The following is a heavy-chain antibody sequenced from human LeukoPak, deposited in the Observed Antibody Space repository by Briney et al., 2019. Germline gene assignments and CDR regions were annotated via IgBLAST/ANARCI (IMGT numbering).Heavy chain of an antibody. CDR3: VKDDYGAGY. CDR2: ISYDGGST. Sequence: GGSLRLSCSASGFTFSNYAMHWVRQAPGKGLEYLSGISYDGGSTYYADSVKGRFTISRDNSKNTLYLQMNSLRVEDTAVYYCVKDDYGAGYWGQGTLVSVSS. V-gene: IGHV3-64D*09. D-gene: IGHD4-17*01. CDR1: GFTFSNYA. J-gene: IGHJ4*02.